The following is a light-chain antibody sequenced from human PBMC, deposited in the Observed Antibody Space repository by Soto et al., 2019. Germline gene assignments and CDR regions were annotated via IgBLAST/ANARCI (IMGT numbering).Light chain of an antibody. CDR2: HYD. CDR3: AAWDDRTHSHV. V-gene: IGLV1-36*01. Sequence: QSALTQPATVSGTPRQSVTISCSGSSSNIGSNVVNWYQQFPGNTPKLPISHYDLLPPRVSARFSGAKSDTSTSPAISGLQCVDEAEYSCAAWDDRTHSHVFGSGTKVNV. CDR1: SSNIGSNV. J-gene: IGLJ1*01.